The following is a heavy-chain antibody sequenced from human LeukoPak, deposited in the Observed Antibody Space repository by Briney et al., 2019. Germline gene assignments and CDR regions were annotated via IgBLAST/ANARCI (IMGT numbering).Heavy chain of an antibody. CDR1: GGSISSSNYY. CDR2: IYYSGST. Sequence: PSETLSLTCTVSGGSISSSNYYWGWIRQPPGKGLEWIGSIYYSGSTYYNPPLKSRLTISVHTPKNQFSLKLTSATAADTAVYYCARAVVVTAMWIVYYFDYWGQGTLVTVSS. CDR3: ARAVVVTAMWIVYYFDY. J-gene: IGHJ4*02. D-gene: IGHD2-21*02. V-gene: IGHV4-39*01.